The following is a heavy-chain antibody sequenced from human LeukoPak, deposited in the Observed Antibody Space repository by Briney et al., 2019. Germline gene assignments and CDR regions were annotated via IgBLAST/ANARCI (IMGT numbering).Heavy chain of an antibody. D-gene: IGHD2-15*01. CDR3: ARDFYSSGGTWSDCFDP. Sequence: ASVKVSCKASGYTFTRYGISWVRQAPGQGLEWIGWISANNDDTRYAQNFQGRVTMTADAPTTVYMELSGLKSDDTAVYYCARDFYSSGGTWSDCFDPWGQGTVVTVSS. CDR1: GYTFTRYG. CDR2: ISANNDDT. J-gene: IGHJ5*02. V-gene: IGHV1-18*01.